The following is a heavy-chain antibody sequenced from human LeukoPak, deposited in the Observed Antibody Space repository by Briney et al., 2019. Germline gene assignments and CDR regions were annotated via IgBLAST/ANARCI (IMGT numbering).Heavy chain of an antibody. V-gene: IGHV1-69*06. CDR3: ARAPSSWYWFDP. CDR1: GGTFSSYA. Sequence: SVKVSCKASGGTFSSYAISWVRQAPGQGLEWMGGIIPIFGTANYAQKFQGRVTITADKSTSTAYMELSSLRSEDTVVYYCARAPSSWYWFDPWGQGTLVTVSS. D-gene: IGHD6-13*01. J-gene: IGHJ5*02. CDR2: IIPIFGTA.